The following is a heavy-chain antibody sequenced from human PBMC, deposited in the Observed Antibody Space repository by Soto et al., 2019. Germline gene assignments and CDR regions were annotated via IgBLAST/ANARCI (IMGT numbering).Heavy chain of an antibody. CDR1: GGAFSSYA. CDR2: IIPIFGTA. Sequence: GASVKVSCKASGGAFSSYAISWVRQAPGQGLEWMGGIIPIFGTANYAQKFQGRVTITADESTSTAYMELSSLRSEDTAVYYCAREGLCSSTSCYTAYWGQGTLVTVSS. V-gene: IGHV1-69*13. CDR3: AREGLCSSTSCYTAY. J-gene: IGHJ4*02. D-gene: IGHD2-2*02.